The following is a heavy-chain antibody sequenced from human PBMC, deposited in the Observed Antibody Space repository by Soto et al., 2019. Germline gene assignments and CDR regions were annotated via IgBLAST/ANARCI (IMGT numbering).Heavy chain of an antibody. CDR2: ISSSSTTI. CDR1: GYTFSNFG. Sequence: EVQLVESGGGLVQPGWSLRLSCAASGYTFSNFGINWVRQAPGKGLEWVSHISSSSTTIYYAESVKGRFTISRDNAKNSLYLQMSSLRGEDTAVYYCATSFITTIGTTAWGQGTLVTVSS. CDR3: ATSFITTIGTTA. J-gene: IGHJ4*02. V-gene: IGHV3-48*01. D-gene: IGHD1-1*01.